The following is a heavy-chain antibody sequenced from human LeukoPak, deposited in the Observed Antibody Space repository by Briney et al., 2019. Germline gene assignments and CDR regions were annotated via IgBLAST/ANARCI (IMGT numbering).Heavy chain of an antibody. CDR1: GYTFTCYY. CDR2: INPNSGGT. J-gene: IGHJ4*02. D-gene: IGHD2-2*01. V-gene: IGHV1-2*02. CDR3: ARDLFVVATDDY. Sequence: ASVKVSCKASGYTFTCYYMHWVRQAPGQGLEWMGWINPNSGGTNYAQKFQGRVTMTRDTSISTAYMELSRLRSDDTAVYYCARDLFVVATDDYWGQGTLVTVSS.